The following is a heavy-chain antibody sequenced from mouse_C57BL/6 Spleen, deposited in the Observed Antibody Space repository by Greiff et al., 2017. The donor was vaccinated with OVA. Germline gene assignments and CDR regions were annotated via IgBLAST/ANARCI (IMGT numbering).Heavy chain of an antibody. D-gene: IGHD3-2*02. J-gene: IGHJ4*01. Sequence: QVQLQQPGAELVKPGASVKMSCKASGYTFTSYWITWVKQRPGQGLEWIGDIYPGSGSTTYNEKFKSKATLTVDTSSSTAYMQLSSLTSEDSAVYYCARAERQLTDYYAMDYWGQGTSVTVSS. CDR2: IYPGSGST. CDR3: ARAERQLTDYYAMDY. V-gene: IGHV1-55*01. CDR1: GYTFTSYW.